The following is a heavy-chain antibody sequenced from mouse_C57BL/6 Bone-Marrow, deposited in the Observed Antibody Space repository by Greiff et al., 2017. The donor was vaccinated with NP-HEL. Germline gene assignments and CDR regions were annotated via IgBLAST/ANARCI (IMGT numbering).Heavy chain of an antibody. J-gene: IGHJ1*03. V-gene: IGHV14-4*01. CDR2: IDPENGDT. D-gene: IGHD2-10*02. CDR3: PPPHPSYFDV. CDR1: GFNIKDDY. Sequence: VQLKQSGAELVRPGASVKLSCTASGFNIKDDYMHWVKQRPEQGLEWIGWIDPENGDTEYASKFQGKATITEDTSSNTAYLQLSSLTSEDTAVYYCPPPHPSYFDVWGTGTTVTVSS.